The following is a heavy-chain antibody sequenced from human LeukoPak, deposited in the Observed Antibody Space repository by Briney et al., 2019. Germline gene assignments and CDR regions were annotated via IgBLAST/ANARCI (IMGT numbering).Heavy chain of an antibody. D-gene: IGHD6-13*01. CDR2: ISGSGGST. CDR3: AKAPGYSSRSSFGYYMDV. Sequence: PGGSLILSCAASGFTFSSYAMSWVRQAPGKGLEWASAISGSGGSTYYADSVKGRFTISRDNSKNTLYLQMNSLRAEDTAVYYCAKAPGYSSRSSFGYYMDVWGKGTTVTVSS. J-gene: IGHJ6*03. V-gene: IGHV3-23*01. CDR1: GFTFSSYA.